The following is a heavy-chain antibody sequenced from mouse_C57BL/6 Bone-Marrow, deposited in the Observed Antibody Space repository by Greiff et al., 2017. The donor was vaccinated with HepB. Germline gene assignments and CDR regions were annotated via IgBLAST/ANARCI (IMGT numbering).Heavy chain of an antibody. CDR3: ARGRWDYLYYAMDY. D-gene: IGHD2-4*01. CDR2: INYDGSST. V-gene: IGHV5-16*01. Sequence: EVMLVESEGGLVQPGSSMKLSCTASGFTFSDYYMAWVRQVPEKGLEWVANINYDGSSTYYLDSLKSRFIISRDNAKNILYLQMSSLKSEDTATYYCARGRWDYLYYAMDYWGQGTSVTVSS. CDR1: GFTFSDYY. J-gene: IGHJ4*01.